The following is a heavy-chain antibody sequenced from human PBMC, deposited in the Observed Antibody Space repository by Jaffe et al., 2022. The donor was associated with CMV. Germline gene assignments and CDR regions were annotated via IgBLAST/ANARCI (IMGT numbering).Heavy chain of an antibody. V-gene: IGHV3-33*08. J-gene: IGHJ4*02. CDR1: GFTFSSYG. CDR3: AREGYSSGWYLGNYFDY. CDR2: IWYDGSNK. D-gene: IGHD6-19*01. Sequence: QVQLVESGGGVVQPGRSLRLSCAASGFTFSSYGMHWVRQAPGKGLEWVAVIWYDGSNKYYADSVKGRFTISRDNSKNTLYLQMNSLRAEDTAVYYCAREGYSSGWYLGNYFDYWGQGTLVTVSS.